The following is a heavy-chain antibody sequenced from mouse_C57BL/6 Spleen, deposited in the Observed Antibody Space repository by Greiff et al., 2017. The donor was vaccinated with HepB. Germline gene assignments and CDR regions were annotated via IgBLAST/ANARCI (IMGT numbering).Heavy chain of an antibody. V-gene: IGHV5-17*01. D-gene: IGHD1-1*01. CDR1: GFTFSDAG. Sequence: VQLQQSGGGLVKPGGSLKLSCAASGFTFSDAGMHWVRQAPEKGLEWVAYISSGSSTIYSADTVTGRFTISRDNAKNNLYLQMTSLRSEDTAMYYCARRIYYYGSNAMDYWGQGTSVTVSS. CDR2: ISSGSSTI. CDR3: ARRIYYYGSNAMDY. J-gene: IGHJ4*01.